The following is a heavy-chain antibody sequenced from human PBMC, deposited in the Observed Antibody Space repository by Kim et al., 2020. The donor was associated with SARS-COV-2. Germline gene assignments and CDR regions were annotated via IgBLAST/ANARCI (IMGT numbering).Heavy chain of an antibody. V-gene: IGHV1-69*06. J-gene: IGHJ4*02. CDR3: ARGTHPGSGSSPCDY. CDR1: GCTFSSYA. CDR2: IIPIFGTA. Sequence: SVKVSCKASGCTFSSYAISWVRQAPGQGLEWMGGIIPIFGTANYAQKFQGRVTITADKSTSTAYMELSSLRSEDTAVYYCARGTHPGSGSSPCDYGGQGPLVTVSS. D-gene: IGHD3-10*01.